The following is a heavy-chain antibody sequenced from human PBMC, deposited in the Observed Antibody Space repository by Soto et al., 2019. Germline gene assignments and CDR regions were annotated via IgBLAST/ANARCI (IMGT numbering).Heavy chain of an antibody. D-gene: IGHD2-15*01. J-gene: IGHJ6*02. Sequence: PGGSLRLSCAASGFTVSSNYMSWVRQAPGKGLEWVSVIYSGGSTYYADSVKGRFTISRDNSKNTLYLQMNSLRAEDTAVYYCARSIKARIFYGMDVWGQGTTVTV. CDR1: GFTVSSNY. CDR2: IYSGGST. CDR3: ARSIKARIFYGMDV. V-gene: IGHV3-53*01.